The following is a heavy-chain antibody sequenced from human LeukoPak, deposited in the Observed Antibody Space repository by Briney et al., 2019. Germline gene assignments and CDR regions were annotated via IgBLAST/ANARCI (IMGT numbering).Heavy chain of an antibody. CDR1: GYTFTRYD. J-gene: IGHJ5*02. CDR2: INPNSGGT. D-gene: IGHD3-22*01. CDR3: ARDPWADSSGYYYANWFDP. Sequence: GASLKVSCKASGYTFTRYDMHWGRQAPRHGLEWRGWINPNSGGTNYAQKFQGRVTMTRDTSISTAYMELSRLRSDDTAVYYCARDPWADSSGYYYANWFDPWGQGTLVTVSS. V-gene: IGHV1-2*02.